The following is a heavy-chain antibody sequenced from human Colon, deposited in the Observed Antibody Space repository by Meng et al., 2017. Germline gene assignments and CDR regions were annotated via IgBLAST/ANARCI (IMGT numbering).Heavy chain of an antibody. CDR2: IYHSGST. J-gene: IGHJ4*02. Sequence: SETLSLTCAVSGGSISSSNWWSWVRQPPGKGLEWIGEIYHSGSTNYNPSLKSRVTISVDKSKNQFSLKLSSVTAADTAVYYCARESPGYSSGWYTRYFDYWGQGTLVTVPS. D-gene: IGHD6-19*01. CDR1: GGSISSSNW. CDR3: ARESPGYSSGWYTRYFDY. V-gene: IGHV4-4*02.